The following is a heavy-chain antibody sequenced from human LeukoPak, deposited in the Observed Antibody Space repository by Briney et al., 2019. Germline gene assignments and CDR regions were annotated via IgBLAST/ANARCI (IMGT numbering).Heavy chain of an antibody. CDR3: AKGMTTVTGYYFGMDV. CDR1: GFTFSSYS. V-gene: IGHV3-23*01. CDR2: ISGSGGST. Sequence: PGGSLRLSCAASGFTFSSYSMSWVRQAPGRGLEWVSAISGSGGSTSYAYSVKGRFTITRDNSKSTLYLQMNSLRAGDTAVYYCAKGMTTVTGYYFGMDVWGQGTTVTVSS. J-gene: IGHJ6*02. D-gene: IGHD4-4*01.